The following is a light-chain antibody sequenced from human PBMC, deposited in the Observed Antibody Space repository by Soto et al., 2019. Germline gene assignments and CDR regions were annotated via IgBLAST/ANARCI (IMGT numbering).Light chain of an antibody. CDR2: KAS. Sequence: TQSPGTLSLSPGERATLSCRASQNIGDWLAWYQQKPGKAPNLLIYKASTLESGVPSRFSGSGSGTEFTLAISSLQTEDFATYYCQQYNDLYTFGGGAKVDIK. J-gene: IGKJ4*01. CDR1: QNIGDW. V-gene: IGKV1-5*03. CDR3: QQYNDLYT.